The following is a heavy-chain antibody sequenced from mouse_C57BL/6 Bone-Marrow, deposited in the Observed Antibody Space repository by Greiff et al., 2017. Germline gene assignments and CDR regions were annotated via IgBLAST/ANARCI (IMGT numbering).Heavy chain of an antibody. D-gene: IGHD2-2*01. CDR2: ISYDGSN. CDR3: ARRGYPDY. Sequence: ESGPGLVKPSQSLSLTCSVTGYSITSGYYWNWIRQFPGNKLEWMGYISYDGSNNYNPSLKNRISITRDTSKNQFFLKLNSVTTEDTATYYCARRGYPDYWGQGTTLTVSS. V-gene: IGHV3-6*01. CDR1: GYSITSGYY. J-gene: IGHJ2*01.